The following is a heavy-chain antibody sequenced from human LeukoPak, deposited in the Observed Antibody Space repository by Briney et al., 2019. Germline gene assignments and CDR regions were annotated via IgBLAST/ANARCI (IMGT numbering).Heavy chain of an antibody. CDR3: ARHFDYDSGGDPFDI. D-gene: IGHD3-10*01. CDR1: GYTFTSYG. CDR2: ISAYNGNT. J-gene: IGHJ3*02. Sequence: GASVKVSCKASGYTFTSYGISWVRQAPGQGLEWMGWISAYNGNTNYAQNLQGRVTMTTDTSTSTAYMELRSLRSDDTAVYYCARHFDYDSGGDPFDIWGQGTMVSVAS. V-gene: IGHV1-18*01.